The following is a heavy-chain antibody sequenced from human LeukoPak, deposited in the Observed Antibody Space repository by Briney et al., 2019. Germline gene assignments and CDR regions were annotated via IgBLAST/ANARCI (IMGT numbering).Heavy chain of an antibody. D-gene: IGHD2-2*01. CDR2: IYTSRST. Sequence: SETLSLTCTVSGGSISSYYWSWIRQPAGKGLEWIGRIYTSRSTNYNPSLKSRVTMSVDTSKNQFSLKLSSVTAADTAVYYCALVHFYCSSTSCYYWFDPWGQGTLVTVSS. V-gene: IGHV4-4*07. CDR1: GGSISSYY. J-gene: IGHJ5*02. CDR3: ALVHFYCSSTSCYYWFDP.